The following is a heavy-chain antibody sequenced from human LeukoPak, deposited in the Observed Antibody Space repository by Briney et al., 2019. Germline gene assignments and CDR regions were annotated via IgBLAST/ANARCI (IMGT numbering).Heavy chain of an antibody. Sequence: GGSLRLSCAASGFTFSGSAMHWVRPASGEGLEWVGRIRSKANSYATAYAASVKGRFTISRDDSKNTAYLQMNSLKTEDTAVYYCTRLPYYYDSSGYRGGFDYWGQGTLVTVSS. CDR2: IRSKANSYAT. D-gene: IGHD3-22*01. CDR1: GFTFSGSA. CDR3: TRLPYYYDSSGYRGGFDY. J-gene: IGHJ4*02. V-gene: IGHV3-73*01.